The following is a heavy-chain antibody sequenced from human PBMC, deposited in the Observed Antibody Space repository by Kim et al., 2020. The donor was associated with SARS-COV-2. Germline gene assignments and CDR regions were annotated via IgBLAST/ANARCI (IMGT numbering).Heavy chain of an antibody. CDR2: ISSSSSTI. CDR3: ARDSRHRAYGAGSYYNNFFDF. J-gene: IGHJ4*02. Sequence: GGSLRLSCAASGFTFSSYSMNWVRQAPGKGLEWVSYISSSSSTIYYADSVKGRFTISRDNAKNSLYLQMNSLRDEDTAVYYCARDSRHRAYGAGSYYNNFFDFSGPGTLVSVSS. CDR1: GFTFSSYS. D-gene: IGHD3-10*01. V-gene: IGHV3-48*02.